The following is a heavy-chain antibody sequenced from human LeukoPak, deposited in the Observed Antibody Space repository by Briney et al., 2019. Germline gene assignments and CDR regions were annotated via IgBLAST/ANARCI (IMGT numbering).Heavy chain of an antibody. V-gene: IGHV3-7*03. J-gene: IGHJ5*02. CDR1: GFTFSSYW. Sequence: QPGGSLRPSCAASGFTFSSYWMSWVRQAPGKGLEWVANIKQDGSEKYYVDSVKGRFTISRDNAKNSLYLQMNSLRAEDTAVYYCARELYGSGSYYWFDPWGQGTLVTVSS. CDR2: IKQDGSEK. CDR3: ARELYGSGSYYWFDP. D-gene: IGHD3-10*01.